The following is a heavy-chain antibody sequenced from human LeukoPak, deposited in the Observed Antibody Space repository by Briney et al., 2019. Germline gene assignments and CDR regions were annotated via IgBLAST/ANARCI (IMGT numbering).Heavy chain of an antibody. CDR2: IYPGDSDT. D-gene: IGHD2-15*01. CDR3: ARRARYCSGGSCYSGDWFDP. CDR1: GYSFTSYW. Sequence: KPGESLKISCKGSGYSFTSYWIGWVRQMPGKGLEWMGIIYPGDSDTRYSPSFQGQVTISADKSISTAYLQWSSLKASDTAMYYCARRARYCSGGSCYSGDWFDPWGQGTLVTVSS. J-gene: IGHJ5*02. V-gene: IGHV5-51*03.